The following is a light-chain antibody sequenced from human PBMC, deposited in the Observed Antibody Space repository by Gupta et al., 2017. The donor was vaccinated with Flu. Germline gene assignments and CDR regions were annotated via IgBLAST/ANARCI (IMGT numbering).Light chain of an antibody. Sequence: DIVLTQSPDSLAVSLGERASINCKSSQSVLYSPINKNLLAWYQRRPGQPPKLLILWASTRESAVPDRFNGSRSGTDFTLTIINLQAEDVTVYYFHHDYLGPVTFGGGTKVEI. CDR1: QSVLYSPINKNL. V-gene: IGKV4-1*01. CDR3: HHDYLGPVT. J-gene: IGKJ4*01. CDR2: WAS.